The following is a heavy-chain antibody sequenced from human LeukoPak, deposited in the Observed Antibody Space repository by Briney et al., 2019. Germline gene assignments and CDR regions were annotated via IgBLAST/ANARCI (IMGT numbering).Heavy chain of an antibody. CDR1: GGSFSGYY. Sequence: SETLSPTCAVSGGSFSGYYWTWIRQPPGKGLEWIGEINHSGSANYNPSLKSRVTISLDTSKNQLSLNLSSVTAADTAVYYCARGQGTVTTHWGQGTLVTVSS. V-gene: IGHV4-34*01. CDR2: INHSGSA. CDR3: ARGQGTVTTH. D-gene: IGHD4-17*01. J-gene: IGHJ4*02.